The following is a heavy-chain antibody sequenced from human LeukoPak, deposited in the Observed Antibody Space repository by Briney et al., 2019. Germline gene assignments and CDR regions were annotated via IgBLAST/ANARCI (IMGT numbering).Heavy chain of an antibody. CDR3: ARDPYQLLYFDY. V-gene: IGHV1-69*13. J-gene: IGHJ4*02. CDR2: IIPIFGTA. Sequence: ASVKVSCKASGGTFSSYAISWVRQAPGQGLEWMGGIIPIFGTANYAQKFQGRVTITADESTSTAYMELSSLRSEDTAVYYCARDPYQLLYFDYWGQGTLVTVSS. CDR1: GGTFSSYA. D-gene: IGHD2-2*01.